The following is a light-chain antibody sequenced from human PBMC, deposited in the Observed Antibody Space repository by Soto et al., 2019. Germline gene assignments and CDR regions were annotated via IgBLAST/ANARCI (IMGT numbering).Light chain of an antibody. CDR3: ASYTGSSTYL. CDR1: SGDVGFYDF. V-gene: IGLV2-14*03. Sequence: HSVLTQPASMSGSPGQSITISCTGTSGDVGFYDFVSWYQQHPGKVPRLIIYGVTKRPSGVSHRFSGSKSGNTASLTISGLQVEDESDYSCASYTGSSTYLFGGGTKVTVL. J-gene: IGLJ3*02. CDR2: GVT.